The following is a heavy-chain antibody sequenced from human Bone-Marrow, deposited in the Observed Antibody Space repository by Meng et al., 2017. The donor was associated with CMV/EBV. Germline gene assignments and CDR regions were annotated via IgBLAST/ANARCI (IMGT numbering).Heavy chain of an antibody. V-gene: IGHV3-15*01. CDR2: IKSKADGGTT. D-gene: IGHD2-2*01. CDR1: GFTFSNAW. J-gene: IGHJ4*02. CDR3: TTGGYCSSTSCYYWNY. Sequence: RGSLRLSCAASGFTFSNAWMSWVRQAPGKGLEWVGRIKSKADGGTTDYAAPVKGRFTISRDDSKNTLYLQMNSLKTEDTAVYYCTTGGYCSSTSCYYWNYWGQGTLVTVSS.